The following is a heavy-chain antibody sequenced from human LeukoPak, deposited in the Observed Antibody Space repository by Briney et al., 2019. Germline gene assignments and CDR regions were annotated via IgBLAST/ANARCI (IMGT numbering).Heavy chain of an antibody. CDR3: ARQPSNSSTRNNFDK. J-gene: IGHJ4*02. CDR2: IYKSGYT. D-gene: IGHD6-13*01. V-gene: IGHV4-59*08. Sequence: SSETLSLTCSVSGGSISGDYWSWIRQPPGKGLEWIGNIYKSGYTNYKPYLKSRFTISMDTSKNQFSLKLTSVTAADTAVYYCARQPSNSSTRNNFDKWGQGTLVTVSS. CDR1: GGSISGDY.